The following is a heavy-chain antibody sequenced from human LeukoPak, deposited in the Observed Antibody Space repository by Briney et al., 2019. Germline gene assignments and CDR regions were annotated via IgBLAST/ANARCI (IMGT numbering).Heavy chain of an antibody. V-gene: IGHV3-33*01. CDR2: IWYDGSNK. Sequence: GGSLRLSCAASGFTFSSNGMHWVRQAPGKGLEWVAVIWYDGSNKNYEDSVKGRFTISRDNSKNTLYLQMNSLRAEDTALYYCARKGYYGSGTYLDYWGQGTLVTVSS. J-gene: IGHJ4*02. CDR1: GFTFSSNG. D-gene: IGHD3-10*01. CDR3: ARKGYYGSGTYLDY.